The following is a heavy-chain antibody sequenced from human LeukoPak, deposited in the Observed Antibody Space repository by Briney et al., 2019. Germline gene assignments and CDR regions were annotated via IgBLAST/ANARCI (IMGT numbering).Heavy chain of an antibody. CDR1: GFTFSSYE. D-gene: IGHD3-22*01. CDR3: ATLSSGYYIGDSFDI. CDR2: ISSSGSTI. V-gene: IGHV3-48*03. J-gene: IGHJ3*02. Sequence: GGSLRLSCAASGFTFSSYEMNWVRQAPGKGLEWVSYISSSGSTIYYADSVKGRFTISRDNAKNSLYLQMNSLRAEDTAVYYCATLSSGYYIGDSFDIWGQGTMVTVSS.